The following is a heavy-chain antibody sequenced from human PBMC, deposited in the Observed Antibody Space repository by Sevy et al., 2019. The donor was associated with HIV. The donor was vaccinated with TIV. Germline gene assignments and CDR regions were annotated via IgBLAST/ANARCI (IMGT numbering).Heavy chain of an antibody. CDR1: GFTFSKIG. V-gene: IGHV3-30*18. CDR3: ANSRGRFEGSSWLYYYYLMDV. D-gene: IGHD6-13*01. J-gene: IGHJ6*02. CDR2: ISNDGSDK. Sequence: GGSLRLSCAASGFTFSKIGMHWVRQAPGKGLEWVAVISNDGSDKQYADAVKGRFTISRDNSKDTLFLQMNSLGLEDSAVYYCANSRGRFEGSSWLYYYYLMDVWGQGTTVTVSS.